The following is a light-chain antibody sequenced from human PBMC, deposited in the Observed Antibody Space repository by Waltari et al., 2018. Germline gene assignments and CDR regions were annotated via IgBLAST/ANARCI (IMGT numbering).Light chain of an antibody. J-gene: IGKJ4*01. Sequence: DIQMTQSPSSVSASVGDKVTITCRASQGINSCLAWYQQKPGKAPKLLIYDASSLQTGVPARFSGSESGTDFTLTISSLQPEDFATYYCQQANRFPLTFGGGTKVELK. CDR1: QGINSC. CDR3: QQANRFPLT. CDR2: DAS. V-gene: IGKV1-12*01.